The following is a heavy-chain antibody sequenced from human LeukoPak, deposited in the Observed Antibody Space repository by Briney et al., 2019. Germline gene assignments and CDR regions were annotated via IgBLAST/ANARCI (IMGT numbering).Heavy chain of an antibody. V-gene: IGHV3-23*01. Sequence: GGSLRLSCAASGFTFSSYAVSWVRQAPGKGLEWVSAISGSGGSTYYADSVKGRFTMSRDNSKNTLYLQMNSLRAEDTAVYYCAKIGYGSGSSKRYYFDYWGQGTLVTVSS. CDR3: AKIGYGSGSSKRYYFDY. CDR1: GFTFSSYA. J-gene: IGHJ4*02. D-gene: IGHD3-10*01. CDR2: ISGSGGST.